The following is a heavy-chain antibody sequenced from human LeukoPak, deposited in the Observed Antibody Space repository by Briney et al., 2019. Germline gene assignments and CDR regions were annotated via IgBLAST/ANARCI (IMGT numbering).Heavy chain of an antibody. CDR1: GFTFSNYY. J-gene: IGHJ6*02. CDR3: ARGDYDKYGMDV. V-gene: IGHV3-11*01. Sequence: PGGSLRLSCSASGFTFSNYYMSWIRPAPGKGLEWVSYVSTSGITLYYADSVKGRFIISRDNAKNSLFLQMNSLRAEDTAVYYCARGDYDKYGMDVWGQGTTVTVSS. CDR2: VSTSGITL.